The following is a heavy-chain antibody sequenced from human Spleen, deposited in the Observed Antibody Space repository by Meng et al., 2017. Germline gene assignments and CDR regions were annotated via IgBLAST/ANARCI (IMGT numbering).Heavy chain of an antibody. V-gene: IGHV3-38-3*01. Sequence: GESLKISCAASGFTVSSNEMRWVRQPPGKGLEWVSSISGDSTYYADSGKGRFTISRDNAKNSLYLQMNSLRAEDTAVYYCARDASAAAGTIVYYYGMDVWGQGTTVTVSS. CDR1: GFTVSSNE. J-gene: IGHJ6*02. CDR3: ARDASAAAGTIVYYYGMDV. D-gene: IGHD6-13*01. CDR2: ISGDST.